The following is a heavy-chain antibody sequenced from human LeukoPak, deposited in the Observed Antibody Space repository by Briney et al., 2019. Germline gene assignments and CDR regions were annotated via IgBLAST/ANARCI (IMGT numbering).Heavy chain of an antibody. CDR1: GGSISSGGYY. CDR3: GREGGARLGGGAFDI. D-gene: IGHD3-16*01. CDR2: IYYSGST. V-gene: IGHV4-31*03. J-gene: IGHJ3*02. Sequence: SETLTLTCTVSGGSISSGGYYWSWIRQHPGKGLEWIGYIYYSGSTYYNPSLKSRVTISVDTSKNQFSLKLSSVTVADTAVYYCGREGGARLGGGAFDIWGQETMFTVSS.